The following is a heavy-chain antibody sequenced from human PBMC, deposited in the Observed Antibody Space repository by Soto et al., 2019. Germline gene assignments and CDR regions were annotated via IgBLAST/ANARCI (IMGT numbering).Heavy chain of an antibody. CDR2: ISYDGSNK. CDR1: GFTFSSYG. CDR3: AKYAYRGSSYFDY. Sequence: QVQLVESGGGVVQPGRSLRLSCAASGFTFSSYGMHWVRQAPGKGLEWVAVISYDGSNKYYADSVKGRFTISRDNSKNTLYLQMNSLRDEDTAVYYCAKYAYRGSSYFDYWGQGTLVTVSS. D-gene: IGHD1-26*01. V-gene: IGHV3-30*18. J-gene: IGHJ4*02.